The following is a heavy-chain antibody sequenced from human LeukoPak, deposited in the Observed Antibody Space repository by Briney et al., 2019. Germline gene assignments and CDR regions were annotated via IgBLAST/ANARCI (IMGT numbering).Heavy chain of an antibody. CDR3: VRESYYSDSSGQNAVGGFDY. V-gene: IGHV3-30*04. CDR1: GFIFSSYA. CDR2: ISSDGGAK. J-gene: IGHJ4*02. Sequence: GESLRLSCAASGFIFSSYAIHWIRQAPGKGLEWVAVISSDGGAKYYADSVKGRFTISRDNYTMYLQMNSLGVEDTALYYCVRESYYSDSSGQNAVGGFDYWGQGTLLTVSS. D-gene: IGHD3-22*01.